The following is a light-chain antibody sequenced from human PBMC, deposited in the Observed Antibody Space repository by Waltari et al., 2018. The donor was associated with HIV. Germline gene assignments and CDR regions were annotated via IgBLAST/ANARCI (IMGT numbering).Light chain of an antibody. CDR2: AAS. V-gene: IGKV3-20*01. CDR3: QQYGSPPIT. J-gene: IGKJ5*01. Sequence: EIVLTQSPGTLSLSSGERATLSCRASQSVSSTYLAWYQQKPGQAPRLLIYAASSRATGIPDRFSGSGSGTDFSLTISRLEPEDFAVYYCQQYGSPPITFGQGTRLEIK. CDR1: QSVSSTY.